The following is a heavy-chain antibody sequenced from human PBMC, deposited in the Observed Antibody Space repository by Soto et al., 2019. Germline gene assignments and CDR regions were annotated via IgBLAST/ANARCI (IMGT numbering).Heavy chain of an antibody. J-gene: IGHJ5*02. CDR3: ARDTYSGYDFGL. CDR1: GASVAGGSYY. D-gene: IGHD5-12*01. Sequence: SETLSLTCSVSGASVAGGSYYWSWVRQPPGKGLEWIGYIPSRGRPFYNPSLTSRGTISADTSKNQLSLQLASVTAADTAVYYCARDTYSGYDFGLWGQGTLVTVSS. CDR2: IPSRGRP. V-gene: IGHV4-30-4*01.